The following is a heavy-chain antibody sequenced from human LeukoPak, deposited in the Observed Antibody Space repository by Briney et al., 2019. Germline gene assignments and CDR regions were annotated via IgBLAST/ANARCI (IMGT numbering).Heavy chain of an antibody. CDR2: ISSSSTI. V-gene: IGHV3-48*01. J-gene: IGHJ4*02. Sequence: GGSLRLSCAASGFTFSSYGMTWVRQAPGKGLEWVSYISSSSTIYYADSVKGRFTISRDNAKNSLYLQLNSLRAEDTAVYYCARGHTAVTRHFDFWGQGTLVTVSS. CDR3: ARGHTAVTRHFDF. CDR1: GFTFSSYG. D-gene: IGHD4-17*01.